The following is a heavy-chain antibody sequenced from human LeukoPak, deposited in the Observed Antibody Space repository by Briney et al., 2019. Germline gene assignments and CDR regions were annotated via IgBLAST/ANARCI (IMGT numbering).Heavy chain of an antibody. D-gene: IGHD6-19*01. CDR3: AREGPGIAVAGLDY. Sequence: QTGGSLRLSCAASGFTFSSYSMNWVRQAPGKGLEWVSYISSSSSTIYYADSVKGRFTISRDNAKNSLYLQMNSLRAKDTAVYYCAREGPGIAVAGLDYWGQGTLVTVSS. CDR1: GFTFSSYS. CDR2: ISSSSSTI. V-gene: IGHV3-48*01. J-gene: IGHJ4*02.